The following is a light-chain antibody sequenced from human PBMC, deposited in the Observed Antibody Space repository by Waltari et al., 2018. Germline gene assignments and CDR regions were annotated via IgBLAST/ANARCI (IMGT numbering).Light chain of an antibody. V-gene: IGKV3-11*01. CDR2: DAS. CDR3: QERSNWVFT. CDR1: QSFTNY. J-gene: IGKJ3*01. Sequence: EIVLTQSPATLSLSPVERATLPCRASQSFTNYLAWYQQKPGQAPRLLIYDASNRATGIPAMFSGSGSGTDFTLTISSLEPEDFAVYYCQERSNWVFTFGPGTKVDI.